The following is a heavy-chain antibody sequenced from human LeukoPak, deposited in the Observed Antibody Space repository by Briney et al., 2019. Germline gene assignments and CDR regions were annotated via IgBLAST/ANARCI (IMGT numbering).Heavy chain of an antibody. D-gene: IGHD6-25*01. CDR2: IYDSGST. V-gene: IGHV4-59*01. J-gene: IGHJ4*02. CDR1: GGSISSYY. Sequence: SETLSLTCTVSGGSISSYYWTWIRQPPGKGLEWIGFIYDSGSTYYNPSLKSRVTISLDTSKNQFSLKVSSVTAADTAVYYCARKPSGSSRYDYWGQGTLVTVSS. CDR3: ARKPSGSSRYDY.